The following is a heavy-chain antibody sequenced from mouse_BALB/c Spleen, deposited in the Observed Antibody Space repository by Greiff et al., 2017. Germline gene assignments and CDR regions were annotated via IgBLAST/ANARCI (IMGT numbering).Heavy chain of an antibody. CDR1: GFTFSSYG. D-gene: IGHD2-4*01. Sequence: EVMLVESGGDLVKPGGSLKLSCAASGFTFSSYGMSWVRQTPDKRLEWVATISSGGSYTYYPDSVKGRFTISRDNAKNTLYLQMSSLKSEDTAMYYCARHGYDYDGVAYWGQGTLVTVSA. V-gene: IGHV5-6*02. CDR3: ARHGYDYDGVAY. J-gene: IGHJ3*01. CDR2: ISSGGSYT.